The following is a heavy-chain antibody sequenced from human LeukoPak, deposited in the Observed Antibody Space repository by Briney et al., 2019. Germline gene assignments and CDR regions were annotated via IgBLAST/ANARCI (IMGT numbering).Heavy chain of an antibody. CDR1: GFTFSSYA. V-gene: IGHV3-30*04. CDR2: ISYDGSNK. Sequence: GRSLRLSWAASGFTFSSYAMHWVRQAPGKGLEWVAVISYDGSNKYYADSVKGRFTISRDNSKNTLYLQMNSLRAEDTAVYYCASGTIYGSGSYTGYYFDYWGQGTLVTVSS. J-gene: IGHJ4*02. D-gene: IGHD3-10*01. CDR3: ASGTIYGSGSYTGYYFDY.